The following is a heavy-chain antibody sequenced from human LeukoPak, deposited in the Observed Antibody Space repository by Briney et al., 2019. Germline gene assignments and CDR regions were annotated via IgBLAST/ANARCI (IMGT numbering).Heavy chain of an antibody. V-gene: IGHV3-30*18. J-gene: IGHJ3*02. D-gene: IGHD5-24*01. CDR3: AKDKRDGYKHDAFDI. CDR2: ISYDGGNK. Sequence: GGSLRLSCAASGFTFSSYAMHGVRQAPGKGLEGVAVISYDGGNKYYADSVKGRFTISRDNSKNTLYLQMNSLRAEDTAVYYCAKDKRDGYKHDAFDIWGQGTMVTVSS. CDR1: GFTFSSYA.